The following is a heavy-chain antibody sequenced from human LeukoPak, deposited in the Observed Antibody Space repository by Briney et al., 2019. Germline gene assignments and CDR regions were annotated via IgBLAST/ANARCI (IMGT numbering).Heavy chain of an antibody. CDR1: GFTFSSYG. V-gene: IGHV3-33*01. J-gene: IGHJ4*02. D-gene: IGHD3-22*01. CDR2: IWYDGTNK. Sequence: GGPLRLSCAASGFTFSSYGMHWVRQAPGKGLEWVALIWYDGTNKYYADSVKGRFTISRDNSKNTLYLQMNSLSAEDTAVYYCVTTSSDPQDSSGYLGYWGQGTLVTVSS. CDR3: VTTSSDPQDSSGYLGY.